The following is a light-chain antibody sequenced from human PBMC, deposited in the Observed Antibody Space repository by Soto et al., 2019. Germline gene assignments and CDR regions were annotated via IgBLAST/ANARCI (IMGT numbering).Light chain of an antibody. Sequence: QSVQTQPPSASATPGQRVTISCSGSSSNIGSNNVEWYQHLPGTAPKLLIYSNNQGPSGVPDRFSGSKSGTSASLAISGLQSEDEADYYCVSWDDSLNGLVIGGGTKLTVL. CDR1: SSNIGSNN. J-gene: IGLJ3*02. V-gene: IGLV1-44*01. CDR2: SNN. CDR3: VSWDDSLNGLV.